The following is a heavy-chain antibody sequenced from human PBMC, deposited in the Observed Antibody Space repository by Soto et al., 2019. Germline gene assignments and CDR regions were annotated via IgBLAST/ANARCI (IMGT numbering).Heavy chain of an antibody. J-gene: IGHJ5*02. Sequence: SESLSLTCTVSGASFSPNYWSWIRPHPGKGLEWIGYIYYSGSTYYNPSLKSRVTISVDTSKNQFSLKLSSVTAADTAVYYCARGRVVVVVAATRYWFDPWGQGTLVTVSS. CDR2: IYYSGST. D-gene: IGHD2-15*01. CDR3: ARGRVVVVVAATRYWFDP. CDR1: GASFSPNY. V-gene: IGHV4-31*03.